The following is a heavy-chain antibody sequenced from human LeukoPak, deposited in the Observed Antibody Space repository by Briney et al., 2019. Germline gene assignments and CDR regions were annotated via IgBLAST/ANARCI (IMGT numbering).Heavy chain of an antibody. CDR2: ISSSSSTI. CDR3: ARNPGYSSGRYFQH. V-gene: IGHV3-48*01. J-gene: IGHJ1*01. CDR1: EFSVGSNY. D-gene: IGHD6-19*01. Sequence: GWSLRLSCAAPEFSVGSNYMTWVRQAPGKGLEWVSYISSSSSTIYYADSVKGRFTISRDNAKNSLYLQMNSLRAEDTAVYYCARNPGYSSGRYFQHWGQGTLVTVSS.